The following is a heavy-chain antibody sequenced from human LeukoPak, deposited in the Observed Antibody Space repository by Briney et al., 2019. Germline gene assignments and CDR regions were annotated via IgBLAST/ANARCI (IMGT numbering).Heavy chain of an antibody. V-gene: IGHV3-48*03. CDR2: ISTSDSTI. CDR3: ARDGGSSGTGAYYMDV. CDR1: GFTFSSYE. Sequence: PGGSLRLSCTASGFTFSSYEMNWVRQAPGKGLEWVSYISTSDSTIYYADSVTGRFTISRDNAKNSLYLQMNSLRAEDTAVYYCARDGGSSGTGAYYMDVWGKGTTVTVSS. D-gene: IGHD2-15*01. J-gene: IGHJ6*03.